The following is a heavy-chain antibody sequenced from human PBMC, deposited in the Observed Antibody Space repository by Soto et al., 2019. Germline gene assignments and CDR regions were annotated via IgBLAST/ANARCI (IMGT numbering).Heavy chain of an antibody. CDR2: IYYSGST. D-gene: IGHD6-19*01. Sequence: QLQLQESGPGLVKPSETLSLTCTVSGGSISSSSYYWGWIRQPPGKGLEWIGSIYYSGSTYYNPSLKSRVTISVDTSKNQFSLKLSSVTAADTDVYYCARALQWLAYYYYGMDVWGQGTTVTVSS. V-gene: IGHV4-39*01. CDR1: GGSISSSSYY. CDR3: ARALQWLAYYYYGMDV. J-gene: IGHJ6*02.